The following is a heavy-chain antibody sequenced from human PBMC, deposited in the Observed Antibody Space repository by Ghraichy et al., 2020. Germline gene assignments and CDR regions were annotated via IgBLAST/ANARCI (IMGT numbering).Heavy chain of an antibody. CDR1: GFTFSSYA. CDR3: AKEVQRGGATVTTADY. J-gene: IGHJ4*02. CDR2: ISGSGGST. Sequence: GDSLNISCAASGFTFSSYAMSWVRQAPGKGLEWVSAISGSGGSTYYADSVKGRFTISRDNSKNTLYLQMNSLRAEDTAVYYCAKEVQRGGATVTTADYWGQGTLVTVSS. V-gene: IGHV3-23*01. D-gene: IGHD4-17*01.